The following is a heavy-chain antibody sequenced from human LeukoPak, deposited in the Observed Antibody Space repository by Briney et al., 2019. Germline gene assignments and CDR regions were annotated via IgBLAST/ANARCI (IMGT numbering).Heavy chain of an antibody. CDR3: ATFLTGYFDY. V-gene: IGHV4-59*08. CDR1: GGSLGDYS. CDR2: IFYRGST. D-gene: IGHD2/OR15-2a*01. Sequence: SETLSLTCTVSGGSLGDYSWSWFRQPPGKRLEWIGNIFYRGSTNYDPSFKSRVSLSMDMSKSQFSLKMTSMTAADTAVYYCATFLTGYFDYWGQGELVIVSS. J-gene: IGHJ4*02.